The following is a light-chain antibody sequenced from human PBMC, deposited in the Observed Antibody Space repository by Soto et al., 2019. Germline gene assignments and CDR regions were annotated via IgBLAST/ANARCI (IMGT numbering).Light chain of an antibody. CDR1: QSISNW. J-gene: IGKJ1*01. CDR3: QQSYNTPPT. CDR2: DAS. Sequence: EIQMTQSPSTLSASVGDRVTITCRASQSISNWLAWYQQESGKAPKLLIYDASSLQSGVPSRFSGSGSGTDFTLTISSLQPEDFATYYCQQSYNTPPTFGQGTKVDIK. V-gene: IGKV1-39*01.